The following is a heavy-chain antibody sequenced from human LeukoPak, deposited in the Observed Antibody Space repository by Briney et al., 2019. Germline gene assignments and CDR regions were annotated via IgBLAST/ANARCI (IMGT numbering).Heavy chain of an antibody. D-gene: IGHD3-10*01. CDR3: ARQGYGSGSYYMDY. Sequence: GSLRLSCAASGFTFSSYAMSWIRQPPGKGLEWIGEINHSGSTNYNPSLKSRVTISVDTSKNQFSLKLSSVTAADTAVYYCARQGYGSGSYYMDYWGQGTLVTVSS. J-gene: IGHJ4*02. CDR1: GFTFSSYA. CDR2: INHSGST. V-gene: IGHV4-34*01.